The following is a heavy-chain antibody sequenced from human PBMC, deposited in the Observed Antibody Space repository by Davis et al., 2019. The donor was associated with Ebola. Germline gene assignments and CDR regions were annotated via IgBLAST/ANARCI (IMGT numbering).Heavy chain of an antibody. D-gene: IGHD3-22*01. V-gene: IGHV4-34*01. CDR2: INHSGST. CDR1: GGSFSGYY. CDR3: ARGSYDSSGWGYYFDY. Sequence: PGGSLRLSCAVYGGSFSGYYWSWIRQPPGKGLEWIGEINHSGSTNYNPSLKSRVTISVDTSKNQFSLKLSSVTAADTAVYYCARGSYDSSGWGYYFDYWGQGTLVTVSS. J-gene: IGHJ4*02.